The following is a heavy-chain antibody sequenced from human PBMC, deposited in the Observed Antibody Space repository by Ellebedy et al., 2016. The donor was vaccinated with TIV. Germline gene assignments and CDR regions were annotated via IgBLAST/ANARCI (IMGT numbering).Heavy chain of an antibody. V-gene: IGHV3-30*03. CDR2: ISYDGSNK. J-gene: IGHJ4*02. CDR1: GFTFSSYG. Sequence: GESLKISCAASGFTFSSYGMHWVRQAPGKGLEWVAVISYDGSNKYYADSVKGRFTISRDNSKNTLYLQMNSLRAEDTAVYYCVRGAGWVTDYWGQGTLVTVSS. CDR3: VRGAGWVTDY. D-gene: IGHD4-23*01.